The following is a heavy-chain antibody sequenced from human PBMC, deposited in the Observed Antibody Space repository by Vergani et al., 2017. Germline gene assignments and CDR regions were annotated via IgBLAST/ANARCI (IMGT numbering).Heavy chain of an antibody. Sequence: EVQLVESGGGLVQPGGSVRLSCAASGFTFSSYWMTWVRQAPGKGLEWVAFIRNKAYCGTTEYAASVKGRFTISRDESKRLAYLQLSGLKTEDTAVYFCSRGRGYSFGYSDYWGQGTLGTVSS. V-gene: IGHV3-49*04. CDR2: IRNKAYCGTT. CDR3: SRGRGYSFGYSDY. J-gene: IGHJ4*02. CDR1: GFTFSSYW. D-gene: IGHD5-18*01.